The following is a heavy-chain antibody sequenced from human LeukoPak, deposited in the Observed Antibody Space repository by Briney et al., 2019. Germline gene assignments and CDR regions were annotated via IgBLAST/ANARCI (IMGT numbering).Heavy chain of an antibody. CDR2: IYSGGST. Sequence: GGSLRLSCAASGFTVSSNYMSWVRQAPGKGLEWVSVIYSGGSTYYADSVKVRFAISRDSSNNTLYLQMNSLRAEDTAVYYCARDLTGYYHAFDIWGQGTMVTVSS. CDR1: GFTVSSNY. V-gene: IGHV3-66*01. D-gene: IGHD3-9*01. J-gene: IGHJ3*02. CDR3: ARDLTGYYHAFDI.